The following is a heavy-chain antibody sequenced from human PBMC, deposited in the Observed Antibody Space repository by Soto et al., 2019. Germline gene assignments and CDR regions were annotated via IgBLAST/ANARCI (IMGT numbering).Heavy chain of an antibody. CDR1: GGSFSGYY. CDR2: IFYSGST. CDR3: ARLRGYDILTGYYRPNDPNNYFDY. D-gene: IGHD3-9*01. V-gene: IGHV4-34*12. J-gene: IGHJ4*02. Sequence: SETLSLTCAVYGGSFSGYYWGWIRQPPGKGLEWIGSIFYSGSTYYNPSLKSRVTISVDTSKNQFSLKLSSVTAADTAVYYFARLRGYDILTGYYRPNDPNNYFDYWGQGTLVTVSS.